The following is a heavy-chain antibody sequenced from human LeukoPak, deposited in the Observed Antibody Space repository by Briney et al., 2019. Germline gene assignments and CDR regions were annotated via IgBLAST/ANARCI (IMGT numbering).Heavy chain of an antibody. Sequence: GGSLRLSCVASGFVFSTYVMHWVRQAPGKRLEYVSGISIDGSRTFYAHSVEGRFTISRDNSKNTVYLQMGSLRPEDTAVYYCARDRGESLDYWGQGTLVTVSS. CDR2: ISIDGSRT. CDR1: GFVFSTYV. CDR3: ARDRGESLDY. D-gene: IGHD3-10*01. J-gene: IGHJ4*02. V-gene: IGHV3-64*01.